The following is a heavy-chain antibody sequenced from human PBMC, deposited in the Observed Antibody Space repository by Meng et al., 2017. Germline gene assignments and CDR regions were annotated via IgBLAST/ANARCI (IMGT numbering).Heavy chain of an antibody. CDR1: GYTFTNYW. D-gene: IGHD2-15*01. CDR3: ARMGPCDGGSCYSYDF. Sequence: GESLKISCQGSGYTFTNYWIGWVRQRPGKGLEWMGIIYPGDSETTYSPSFQGQVNISADKSITTAYLQWSSLKASDTAMYYCARMGPCDGGSCYSYDFWGQGTLVTVSS. V-gene: IGHV5-51*01. CDR2: IYPGDSET. J-gene: IGHJ4*02.